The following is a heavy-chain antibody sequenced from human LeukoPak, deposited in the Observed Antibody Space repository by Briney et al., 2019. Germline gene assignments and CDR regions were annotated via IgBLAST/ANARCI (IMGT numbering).Heavy chain of an antibody. Sequence: PGGSLRLSCAASGFTFSSYGMNWVRQAPGKGLEWVANIKQDGSEKQYVDSVKGRFAISRDNAENSLYLQMNSLKAEDTAVYYCGRFTRSGDSVYWGQGTLVTVSS. D-gene: IGHD7-27*01. V-gene: IGHV3-7*04. CDR2: IKQDGSEK. CDR3: GRFTRSGDSVY. J-gene: IGHJ4*02. CDR1: GFTFSSYG.